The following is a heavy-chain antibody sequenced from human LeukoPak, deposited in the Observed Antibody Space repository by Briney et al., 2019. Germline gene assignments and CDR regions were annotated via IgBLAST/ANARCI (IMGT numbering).Heavy chain of an antibody. Sequence: PGGSLRLSCVDSGFTLSEYEMNWVRQAPGKGLEWVSYISGFGTTIYYADSVKGRFTISRDNAKNSVYLQMNSLRGDDTAIYFCAGRYCRGGSCLTNYYGMDVWGQGTRSSSP. D-gene: IGHD2-15*01. CDR2: ISGFGTTI. CDR1: GFTLSEYE. V-gene: IGHV3-48*03. J-gene: IGHJ6*02. CDR3: AGRYCRGGSCLTNYYGMDV.